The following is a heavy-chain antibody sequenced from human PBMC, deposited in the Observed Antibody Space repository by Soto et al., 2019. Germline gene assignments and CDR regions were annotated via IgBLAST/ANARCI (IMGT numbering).Heavy chain of an antibody. Sequence: ASVKVSCKASGYTFTSYAMHWVRQAPGQRLEWMGWINAGNGNTKYSQKFQGRVTITRDTSASTAYMELSSLRSEDTAVYYCARFLYGSSSDLRAVDIWGQGTMVTVSS. V-gene: IGHV1-3*01. J-gene: IGHJ3*02. CDR3: ARFLYGSSSDLRAVDI. D-gene: IGHD6-6*01. CDR1: GYTFTSYA. CDR2: INAGNGNT.